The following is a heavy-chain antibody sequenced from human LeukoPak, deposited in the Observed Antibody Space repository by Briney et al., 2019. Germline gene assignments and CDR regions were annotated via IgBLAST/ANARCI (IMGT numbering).Heavy chain of an antibody. V-gene: IGHV3-7*01. CDR3: ATSPGEQWLVYLDY. CDR2: IKQDGSEI. D-gene: IGHD6-19*01. J-gene: IGHJ4*02. CDR1: GFTFSTYW. Sequence: PGGSQRLSCAASGFTFSTYWMSWVCQAPVKGMEWVAKIKQDGSEINYVDSVKGRFTISRDNAKNSLYLQMNSLRLEDTAVYYCATSPGEQWLVYLDYWGQGTLVTVSS.